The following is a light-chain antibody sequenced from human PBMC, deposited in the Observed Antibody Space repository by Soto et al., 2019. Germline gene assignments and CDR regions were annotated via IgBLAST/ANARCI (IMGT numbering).Light chain of an antibody. CDR1: SSDVGRYNY. CDR3: SSFTTSSTFV. CDR2: DVI. J-gene: IGLJ1*01. V-gene: IGLV2-14*03. Sequence: QSVLAQPASVSGSRGQSITISCTGTSSDVGRYNYVSWIQQRPGKVSKLIIYDVINWPSGVSDRFSGSKSGNTASLTISGLQPEDEADYYCSSFTTSSTFVFGTGTKVTVL.